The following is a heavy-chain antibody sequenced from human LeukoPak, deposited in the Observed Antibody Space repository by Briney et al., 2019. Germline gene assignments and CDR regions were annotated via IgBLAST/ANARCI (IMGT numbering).Heavy chain of an antibody. CDR1: GYSFIRYH. V-gene: IGHV1-69*13. CDR3: ARVTVAGTLYYYYGMDV. D-gene: IGHD6-19*01. CDR2: IIPIFGTA. Sequence: SVTVSCKASGYSFIRYHIHWVRQAPGQGLEWMGGIIPIFGTANHAQKFQGRVTITADESTSTAYMELSSLRSEDTAVYYCARVTVAGTLYYYYGMDVWGQGTTVTVSS. J-gene: IGHJ6*02.